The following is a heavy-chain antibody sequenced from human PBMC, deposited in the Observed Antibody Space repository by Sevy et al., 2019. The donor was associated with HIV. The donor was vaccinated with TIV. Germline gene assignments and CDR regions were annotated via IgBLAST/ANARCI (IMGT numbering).Heavy chain of an antibody. Sequence: SGPTLVNPTQTLTLTCTFSGFSLSTSGVGVGWIRQPPGKDLEWLAFIYWDDDKRYSPSLKSRLTITKDTSKNQVVLTMTNIDPVHTATYYCAHSLWVKQQLDYYFDYWGEGTLVTVSS. J-gene: IGHJ4*02. CDR1: GFSLSTSGVG. V-gene: IGHV2-5*02. CDR3: AHSLWVKQQLDYYFDY. D-gene: IGHD6-13*01. CDR2: IYWDDDK.